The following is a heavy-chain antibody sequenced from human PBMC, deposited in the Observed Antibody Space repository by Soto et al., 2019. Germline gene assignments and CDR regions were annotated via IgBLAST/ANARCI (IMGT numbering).Heavy chain of an antibody. J-gene: IGHJ6*02. Sequence: EVQLVESGGDLVQPGGSLRLSCAASGFTFSSYEMIWVRQAPGKGLEGVSYISGRGSTIYYADSVKGRFTISRDNAKNSLYLQMNSLRAEDTAVYYCARVPPNFYYYGMDVWGQGPTVTVSS. CDR1: GFTFSSYE. CDR3: ARVPPNFYYYGMDV. CDR2: ISGRGSTI. V-gene: IGHV3-48*03.